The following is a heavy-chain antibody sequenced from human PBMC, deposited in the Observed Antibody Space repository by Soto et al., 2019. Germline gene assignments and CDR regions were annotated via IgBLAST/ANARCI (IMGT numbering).Heavy chain of an antibody. J-gene: IGHJ6*02. CDR1: GFTFSDYY. D-gene: IGHD2-2*01. CDR3: ARDAAGCSSTSCYGAGYYYYGMDV. V-gene: IGHV3-11*01. Sequence: GGSLRLSCAASGFTFSDYYMSWIRQAPGKGLEWVSYISSSGSTIYYADSVKGRFTISRDNAKNSLYLQMNSLRAEDTAVYYCARDAAGCSSTSCYGAGYYYYGMDVWGQGTTVTVSS. CDR2: ISSSGSTI.